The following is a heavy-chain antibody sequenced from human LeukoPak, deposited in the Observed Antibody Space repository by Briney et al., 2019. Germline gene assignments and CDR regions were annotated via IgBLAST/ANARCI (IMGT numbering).Heavy chain of an antibody. D-gene: IGHD2-15*01. J-gene: IGHJ5*02. Sequence: PSETLSLTCTVSGGSISSYSWSWIRQPPGKGLEWIGYISYSGSTNYNPSLKSRVTISVDTSKNQFSLKLSSVTAADTTVYYCARDQYCSGGSCYWFDPWGQGTLVTVSS. CDR2: ISYSGST. V-gene: IGHV4-59*12. CDR1: GGSISSYS. CDR3: ARDQYCSGGSCYWFDP.